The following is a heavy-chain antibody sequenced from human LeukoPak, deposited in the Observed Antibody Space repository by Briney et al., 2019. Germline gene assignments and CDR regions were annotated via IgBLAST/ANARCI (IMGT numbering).Heavy chain of an antibody. CDR3: ARDLRGSYTDH. D-gene: IGHD1-26*01. J-gene: IGHJ4*02. V-gene: IGHV4-39*07. CDR2: IFYTGNT. Sequence: SETLSLTCTVSGGSISSSSYYWGWIRQPPGKGLDWIGNIFYTGNTYYKPSLKSRVTISVDTSKNQFSLKLSSVTAADTAVYYCARDLRGSYTDHWGQGTLVTVSS. CDR1: GGSISSSSYY.